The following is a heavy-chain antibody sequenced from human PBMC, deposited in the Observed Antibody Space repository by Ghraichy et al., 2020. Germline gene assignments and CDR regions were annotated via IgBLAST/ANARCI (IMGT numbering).Heavy chain of an antibody. D-gene: IGHD5-18*01. CDR2: TYYRSKWYS. Sequence: SETLSLTCAISGDSVSSNRAAWNWIMQSPSRGLEWLGRTYYRSKWYSDYPVSVKSRITINPDTPKNQFSLQLNSVTPEDTAVYYCARDLPAAVVNAFDIWGQGRMVTVSS. V-gene: IGHV6-1*01. J-gene: IGHJ3*02. CDR3: ARDLPAAVVNAFDI. CDR1: GDSVSSNRAA.